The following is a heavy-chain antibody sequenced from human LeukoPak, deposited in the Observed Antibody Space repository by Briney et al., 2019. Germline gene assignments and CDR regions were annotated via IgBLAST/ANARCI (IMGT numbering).Heavy chain of an antibody. V-gene: IGHV3-23*01. D-gene: IGHD6-19*01. CDR1: GFTFSTYA. CDR2: IGSSGDVT. CDR3: AKRYSNGWYYFDP. J-gene: IGHJ5*02. Sequence: GGSLRLSCAASGFTFSTYAMNWVRQAPGKGLEWVSTIGSSGDVTYYAASVKGRFTISRDNSKNTLYLQVNSLRAEDTAVYYCAKRYSNGWYYFDPWGQGTLVTVSS.